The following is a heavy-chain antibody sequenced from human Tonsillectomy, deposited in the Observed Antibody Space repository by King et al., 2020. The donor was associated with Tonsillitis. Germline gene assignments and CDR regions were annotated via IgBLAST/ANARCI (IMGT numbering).Heavy chain of an antibody. D-gene: IGHD6-19*01. CDR1: GGSITSSSYY. CDR2: IFYRGSA. V-gene: IGHV4-39*01. Sequence: QLQESGPGLVKPSETLSLTCTVSGGSITSSSYYWGWIRQPPGKGLAWIGNIFYRGSAYYNPSLESRVTISVDTSKNQFSLTLSSVTAADTAVYYCARRLLGPTGWSNWFDPWGQGTLVTVSS. J-gene: IGHJ5*02. CDR3: ARRLLGPTGWSNWFDP.